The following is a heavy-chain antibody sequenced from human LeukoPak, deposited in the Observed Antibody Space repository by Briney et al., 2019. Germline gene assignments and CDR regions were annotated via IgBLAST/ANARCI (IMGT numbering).Heavy chain of an antibody. D-gene: IGHD2-2*01. CDR2: INPNSGGT. V-gene: IGHV1-2*02. CDR3: ARVRYCSSTSCYDYYYGMDV. J-gene: IGHJ6*02. Sequence: ASVKVSCKASGYTFTGYYMHWVRQAPGQGLEWMGWINPNSGGTNYAQKFQGRVTMTRDTSISTAYMELSRLRSDDTAVYYCARVRYCSSTSCYDYYYGMDVWGQGTTATVSS. CDR1: GYTFTGYY.